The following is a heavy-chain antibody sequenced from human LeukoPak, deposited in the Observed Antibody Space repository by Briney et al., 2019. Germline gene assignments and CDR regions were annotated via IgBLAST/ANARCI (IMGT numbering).Heavy chain of an antibody. CDR1: GGSISGYY. Sequence: SETLSLTCTVSGGSISGYYWGWIRQPPGKGLEWIGSIYHSGSTYYNPSLKSRVTISVDTSKNQFSLKLSSVTAADTAVYYCARLRVGTQYYFDYWGQGTLVTVSS. D-gene: IGHD1-26*01. V-gene: IGHV4-38-2*02. CDR3: ARLRVGTQYYFDY. CDR2: IYHSGST. J-gene: IGHJ4*02.